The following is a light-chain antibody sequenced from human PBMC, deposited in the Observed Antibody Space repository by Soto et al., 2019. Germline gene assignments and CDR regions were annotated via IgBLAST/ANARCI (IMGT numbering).Light chain of an antibody. V-gene: IGKV1-39*01. CDR1: QRITTY. Sequence: IHMTQSPSSLSASVGDRVTISCRASQRITTYLNWYQQKPGEAPKLLISTSGTLQRGVPSRFSGSGSGTDFTLTITSLQRADVATYFCQQTYSTPYTVGQGTQLEIK. CDR2: TSG. J-gene: IGKJ2*01. CDR3: QQTYSTPYT.